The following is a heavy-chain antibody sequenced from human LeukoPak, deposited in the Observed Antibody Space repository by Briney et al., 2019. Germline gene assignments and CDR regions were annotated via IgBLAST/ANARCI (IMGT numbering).Heavy chain of an antibody. D-gene: IGHD3-10*01. J-gene: IGHJ6*03. Sequence: GGSLRLSCAASGFTFTYAWMRWVRQAPGKGLEWVSYISSSGSTIYYADSVKGRFTISRDNAKNSLYLQMNSLRAEDTAVYYCARDPGYYGSGRACYMDVWGKGTTVTISS. CDR2: ISSSGSTI. CDR1: GFTFTYAW. V-gene: IGHV3-11*01. CDR3: ARDPGYYGSGRACYMDV.